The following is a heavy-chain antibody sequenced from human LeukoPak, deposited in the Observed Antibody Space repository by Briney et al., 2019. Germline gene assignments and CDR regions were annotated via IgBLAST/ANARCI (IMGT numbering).Heavy chain of an antibody. D-gene: IGHD3-22*01. J-gene: IGHJ4*02. CDR1: GFTFSSYS. Sequence: PGGSLRFSCAASGFTFSSYSMNWVRQAPGKGLEWVSSISSSSSYIYYADSVKGRFTISRDNAKNSLYLQMNSLRAEDTAVYYCARAQAYYDSSGSPTNHFDYWGQGTLVTVSS. V-gene: IGHV3-21*01. CDR3: ARAQAYYDSSGSPTNHFDY. CDR2: ISSSSSYI.